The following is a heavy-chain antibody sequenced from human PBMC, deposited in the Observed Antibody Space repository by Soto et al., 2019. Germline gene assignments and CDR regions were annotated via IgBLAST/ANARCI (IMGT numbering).Heavy chain of an antibody. CDR3: AKATSYYYYGMDV. J-gene: IGHJ6*02. Sequence: PGGSLRLSCAASGFTFSSYAVSWVRQAPGKGLEWVSAISGSGGSTYYADSVKGRFTISRDNSKNTLYLQMNSLRAEDTAVYYCAKATSYYYYGMDVWGQGTTVTVSS. CDR1: GFTFSSYA. V-gene: IGHV3-23*01. D-gene: IGHD1-1*01. CDR2: ISGSGGST.